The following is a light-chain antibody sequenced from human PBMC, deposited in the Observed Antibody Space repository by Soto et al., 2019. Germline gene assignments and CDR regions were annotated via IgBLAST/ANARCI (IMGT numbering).Light chain of an antibody. Sequence: NFMLTQPHSVSESPGKTVTISCTRSSGSIASNHVQWYHQRPGSAPTTMIYKNDQRPSGVPDRFSGSIDSSSNSASLTISGLQTEDEADYYCQSYDTNSVVFGGGTQLTVL. CDR2: KND. CDR3: QSYDTNSVV. J-gene: IGLJ2*01. V-gene: IGLV6-57*04. CDR1: SGSIASNH.